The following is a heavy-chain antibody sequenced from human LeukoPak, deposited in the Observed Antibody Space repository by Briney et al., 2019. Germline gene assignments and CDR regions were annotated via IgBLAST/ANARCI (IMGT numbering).Heavy chain of an antibody. D-gene: IGHD3-10*01. CDR1: GYRFTSNW. V-gene: IGHV5-51*01. J-gene: IGHJ4*02. CDR3: ARLWFGELFFFDY. CDR2: IYPGDSDT. Sequence: GESLKISCKGSGYRFTSNWIGWVRQMPGKGLEWMGVIYPGDSDTRYSPSFQGQVTISADKSISTAYLQWSSLKASDTAMYYCARLWFGELFFFDYWGQGTLVTVSS.